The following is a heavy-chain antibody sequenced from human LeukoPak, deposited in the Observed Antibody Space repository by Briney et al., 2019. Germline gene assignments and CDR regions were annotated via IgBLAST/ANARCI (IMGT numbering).Heavy chain of an antibody. CDR3: AREQRVARYYYYYMDV. CDR1: GGSISSYC. Sequence: PSETLSLTCTVSGGSISSYCWSWIRQPAGKGLEWIGRIYTSGSTNYNPSLKSRVTMSVDTSKNQFSLKLSSVTAADTAVYYCAREQRVARYYYYYMDVWGKGTTVTVSS. V-gene: IGHV4-4*07. CDR2: IYTSGST. D-gene: IGHD5-12*01. J-gene: IGHJ6*03.